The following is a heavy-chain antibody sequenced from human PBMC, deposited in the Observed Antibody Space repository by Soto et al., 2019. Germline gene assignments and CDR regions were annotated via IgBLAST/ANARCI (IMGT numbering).Heavy chain of an antibody. D-gene: IGHD4-4*01. J-gene: IGHJ5*02. CDR1: GYTLTELS. Sequence: ASVKVSCKVSGYTLTELSMHWVRQAPGKGLEWMGWISAYNGNTNYAQKLQGRVTMTTDTSTSTAYMELRSLRSDDTAVYYCARVSLTTMWFDPWGQGTLVTVSS. CDR2: ISAYNGNT. V-gene: IGHV1-18*01. CDR3: ARVSLTTMWFDP.